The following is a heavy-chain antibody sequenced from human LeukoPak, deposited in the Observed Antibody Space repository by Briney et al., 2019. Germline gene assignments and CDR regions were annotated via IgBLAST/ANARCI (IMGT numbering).Heavy chain of an antibody. CDR3: ARGYSYDY. J-gene: IGHJ4*02. Sequence: SETLSLTCTVSGGSISSNSYYWGWIRQPPGKGLEWIGSIYYSGSTYYNPSLKSRVTISVDTSKNQFSLHLNSVTPEDTAVYYCARGYSYDYWGQGTLVTVSS. D-gene: IGHD5-18*01. V-gene: IGHV4-39*07. CDR1: GGSISSNSYY. CDR2: IYYSGST.